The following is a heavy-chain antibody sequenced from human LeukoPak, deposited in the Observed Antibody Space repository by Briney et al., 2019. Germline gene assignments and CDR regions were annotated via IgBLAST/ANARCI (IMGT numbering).Heavy chain of an antibody. Sequence: GGSLRLSCVASGFTFSSYWMHWVRQGPGKGLVWVSRIISDGSSATYADSVKGRFTVSRDNAKNTMYLQMNSLRAEDTAVYYCVRDSYYQPDYWAREPWSPSPQ. D-gene: IGHD3-10*01. CDR1: GFTFSSYW. V-gene: IGHV3-74*01. CDR2: IISDGSSA. J-gene: IGHJ4*02. CDR3: VRDSYYQPDY.